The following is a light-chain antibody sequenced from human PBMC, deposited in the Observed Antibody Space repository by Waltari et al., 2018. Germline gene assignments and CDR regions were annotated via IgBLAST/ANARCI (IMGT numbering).Light chain of an antibody. Sequence: DIPMTQSPSSLSASVGDRVTIPCRASQSISNYLNWYQQKPEKAPKLLIYAASSLQSGVPSRFSGSGSGTDFTLTISSLQPEDFATYYCQQSYSTPRLTFGGGTKVEIK. V-gene: IGKV1-39*01. CDR1: QSISNY. CDR3: QQSYSTPRLT. CDR2: AAS. J-gene: IGKJ4*01.